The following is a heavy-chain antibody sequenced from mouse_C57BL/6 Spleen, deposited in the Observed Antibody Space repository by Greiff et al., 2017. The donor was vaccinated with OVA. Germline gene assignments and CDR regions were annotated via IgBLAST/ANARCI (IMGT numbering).Heavy chain of an antibody. CDR2: IYPGDGDT. D-gene: IGHD1-3*01. CDR3: AIGSGLDY. J-gene: IGHJ2*01. Sequence: VQLQQSGPELVKPGASVKISCKASGYAFSSSWMNWVKQRPGKGIEWIGRIYPGDGDTNYNGKFKGKATLTADKSSSTAYMQLSSLTSEDSAVYFCAIGSGLDYWGQGTTLTVSS. V-gene: IGHV1-82*01. CDR1: GYAFSSSW.